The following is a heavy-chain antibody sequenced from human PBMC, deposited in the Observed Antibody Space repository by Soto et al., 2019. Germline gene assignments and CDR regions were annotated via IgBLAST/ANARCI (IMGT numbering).Heavy chain of an antibody. CDR1: GFTFSSYA. V-gene: IGHV3-64D*08. CDR3: VKGGYYDRISEIDY. J-gene: IGHJ4*02. D-gene: IGHD3-22*01. Sequence: GGSLRLSCSASGFTFSSYAMHWVRQAPGKGLEYVSAISSNGGSTYYADSVKGRFTISRDNSKNTLYLQMSSLRAEDTAVYYCVKGGYYDRISEIDYWGQGTLVTVSS. CDR2: ISSNGGST.